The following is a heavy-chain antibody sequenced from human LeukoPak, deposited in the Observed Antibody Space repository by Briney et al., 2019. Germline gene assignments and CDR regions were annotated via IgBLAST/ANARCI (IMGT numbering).Heavy chain of an antibody. J-gene: IGHJ6*03. V-gene: IGHV4-31*03. D-gene: IGHD3-16*01. CDR3: ARGLGGASYYMDV. Sequence: SETLSLTCTVSGGSISSGGYYWSWIRQHPGKGLEWIGYIHYSGSSYYNPSDGSRVTMSLDTSNNQFSLKLSSVTVADTAVYYCARGLGGASYYMDVWGKGTTVTVSS. CDR1: GGSISSGGYY. CDR2: IHYSGSS.